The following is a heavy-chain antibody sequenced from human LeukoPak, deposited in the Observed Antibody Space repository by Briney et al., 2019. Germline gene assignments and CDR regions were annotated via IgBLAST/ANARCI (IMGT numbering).Heavy chain of an antibody. Sequence: GESLKISCKGSGYSFTSYWIGWVRQMPGKGLEWMGIIYPDDSDTTYSPSFQGHVTISADKSISTTYLQWDSLKASDTGMYYCGRQVVRSSSGWKFGYWGQGTLVTVSS. D-gene: IGHD6-19*01. CDR2: IYPDDSDT. V-gene: IGHV5-51*01. CDR3: GRQVVRSSSGWKFGY. J-gene: IGHJ4*02. CDR1: GYSFTSYW.